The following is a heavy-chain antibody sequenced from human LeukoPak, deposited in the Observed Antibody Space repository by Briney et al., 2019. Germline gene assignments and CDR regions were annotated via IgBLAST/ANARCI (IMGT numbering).Heavy chain of an antibody. CDR1: GYTLTELS. CDR2: FDPEDGET. D-gene: IGHD2-15*01. J-gene: IGHJ6*03. Sequence: ASVKVSCKVSGYTLTELSMHWVRQAPGKGLEWMGGFDPEDGETPIFAQKFQGRVTMTEDTSTDTAYMELSSLRSEDTAVYYCAVPLTPRGDYYYMDVCGKGTTVTVSS. V-gene: IGHV1-24*01. CDR3: AVPLTPRGDYYYMDV.